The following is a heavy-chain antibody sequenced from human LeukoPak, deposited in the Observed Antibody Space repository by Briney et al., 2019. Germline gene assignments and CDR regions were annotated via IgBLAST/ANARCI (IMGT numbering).Heavy chain of an antibody. CDR3: ARGPKYGSGHFDL. V-gene: IGHV4-34*01. J-gene: IGHJ2*01. CDR2: INHSGST. D-gene: IGHD3-10*01. Sequence: SETLSLTCAVYGGSFSGYYWSWIRQPPGKGLEWIGEINHSGSTYYNPSLKSRVTISVDRSKNQFSLKLNSVTAADTAVYYCARGPKYGSGHFDLWGRGTLVTVSS. CDR1: GGSFSGYY.